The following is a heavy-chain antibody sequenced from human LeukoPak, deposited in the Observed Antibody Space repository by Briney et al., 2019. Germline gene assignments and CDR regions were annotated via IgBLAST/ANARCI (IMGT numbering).Heavy chain of an antibody. CDR2: ISDSGGSK. D-gene: IGHD2-8*01. J-gene: IGHJ4*02. Sequence: PGGSLRLSCAGSGFTFSSYAMSWVRQAPGKGLEGVSAISDSGGSKYHADSVKGRFTISRDNSKNTPYLQMNSLRAEDTAVYYCAKDTSIGRYCTNGVCSPFDYWGQGTLVTVSS. CDR1: GFTFSSYA. CDR3: AKDTSIGRYCTNGVCSPFDY. V-gene: IGHV3-23*01.